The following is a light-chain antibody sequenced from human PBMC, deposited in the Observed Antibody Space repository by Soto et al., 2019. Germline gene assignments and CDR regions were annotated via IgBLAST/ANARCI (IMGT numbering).Light chain of an antibody. V-gene: IGKV1-5*01. CDR1: QSISSW. J-gene: IGKJ5*01. CDR2: AAS. Sequence: DIQMTQSPSSLSASVGDRVTITCRASQSISSWLAWYQQKPGKAPNLLIYAASSLQSGVTSRFSGRGSGTDFTLTISSLQPDDFATYYCQQYSSSSEWTFGQGTRLEIK. CDR3: QQYSSSSEWT.